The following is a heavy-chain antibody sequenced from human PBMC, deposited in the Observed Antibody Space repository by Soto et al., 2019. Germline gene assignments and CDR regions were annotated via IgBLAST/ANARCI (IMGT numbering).Heavy chain of an antibody. V-gene: IGHV4-34*01. CDR2: INHSGST. CDR3: ARGDLKGY. CDR1: GESFSGYY. Sequence: QLQLQQWGAGLLKPSETLSRTCAVYGESFSGYYWSWIRQPPGKGLEWIGEINHSGSTYYNPSLKSRVPISVNTSKNQFSLKLTSVTAADTAVYYCARGDLKGYWGRGTLVTGSS. J-gene: IGHJ4*02.